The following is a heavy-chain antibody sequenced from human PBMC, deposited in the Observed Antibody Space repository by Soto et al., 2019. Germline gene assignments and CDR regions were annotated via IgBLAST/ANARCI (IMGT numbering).Heavy chain of an antibody. CDR3: SHDNTPDY. J-gene: IGHJ4*02. V-gene: IGHV3-15*01. CDR2: IKSKTDGGKT. Sequence: LRLSCEASGFTFSNAWMSWVRQAPGKGLEWVGRIKSKTDGGKTDYAAPVKGRFTISRDDSKNTLYLQMNSLKTEDTAVYYCSHDNTPDYWGQGNLVTVSS. CDR1: GFTFSNAW. D-gene: IGHD1-1*01.